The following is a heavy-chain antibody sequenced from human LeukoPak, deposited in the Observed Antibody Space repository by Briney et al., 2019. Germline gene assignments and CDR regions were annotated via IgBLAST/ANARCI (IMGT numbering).Heavy chain of an antibody. Sequence: GGSLRLSCSASGFTFSTYAMHWVRQAPGKGLEYVSAISSSGGSTYYADSVKGRFTISRDNSKNTLYLQMNSLRAEDTAIYYCAKSPSGRQVVVVTRFDSWGQGTLVTVSS. CDR2: ISSSGGST. CDR3: AKSPSGRQVVVVTRFDS. CDR1: GFTFSTYA. D-gene: IGHD3-22*01. V-gene: IGHV3-64*04. J-gene: IGHJ4*02.